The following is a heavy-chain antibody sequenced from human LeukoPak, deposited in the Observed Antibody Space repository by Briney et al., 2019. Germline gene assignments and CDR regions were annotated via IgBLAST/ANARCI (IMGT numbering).Heavy chain of an antibody. Sequence: GRSLRLSCAASGFTFSSYGMQWVRQAPGKGLEWVAVIWYDGSNKYYADSVKGRFTISRDNSKNTLYLQMNSLRAEDTAVYYCARDMSDYYDSSGYFDYWGQGTLVTVSS. CDR2: IWYDGSNK. V-gene: IGHV3-33*01. CDR1: GFTFSSYG. D-gene: IGHD3-22*01. J-gene: IGHJ4*02. CDR3: ARDMSDYYDSSGYFDY.